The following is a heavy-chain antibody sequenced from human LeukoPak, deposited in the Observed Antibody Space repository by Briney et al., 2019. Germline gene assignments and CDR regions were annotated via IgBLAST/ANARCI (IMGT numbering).Heavy chain of an antibody. CDR1: GGSISSSNW. J-gene: IGHJ4*02. D-gene: IGHD3-3*01. CDR3: ARGRGYDFWSGPPTAAFDY. V-gene: IGHV4-4*02. CDR2: IYHSGST. Sequence: SGTLSLTCAVSGGSISSSNWWSWVRQPPGKGLEWIREIYHSGSTNYNPSLKSRVTISVDKSKNQFSLKLSSVTAADTAVYYCARGRGYDFWSGPPTAAFDYWGQGTLVTVSS.